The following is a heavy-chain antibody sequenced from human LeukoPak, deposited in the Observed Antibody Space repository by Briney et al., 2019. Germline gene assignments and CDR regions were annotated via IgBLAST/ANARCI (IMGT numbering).Heavy chain of an antibody. V-gene: IGHV3-53*01. J-gene: IGHJ6*03. CDR2: IYSDGST. CDR1: GFTFSSYW. D-gene: IGHD3-22*01. Sequence: SGGSLRLSCAASGFTFSSYWMSWVRQAPGKGLEWVSVIYSDGSTYYADSVKGRFTISRDNSKNTLYLQMNSLRAEDTAVYYCARDSSNYYDSSGYYYDYYYMDVWGKGTTVTVSS. CDR3: ARDSSNYYDSSGYYYDYYYMDV.